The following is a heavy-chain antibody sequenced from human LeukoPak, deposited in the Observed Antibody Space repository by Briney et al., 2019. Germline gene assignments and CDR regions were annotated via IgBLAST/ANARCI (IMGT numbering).Heavy chain of an antibody. D-gene: IGHD3-22*01. J-gene: IGHJ4*02. CDR3: ARANYYRFDY. CDR1: GFTFSNSW. CDR2: MNSDGSTT. V-gene: IGHV3-74*01. Sequence: GGSLRLSCAASGFTFSNSWVHWVRQAPGKGLVWVSRMNSDGSTTNYADSVMGRFTISRDNAKNTLFLQINSLRAEDTAVYYCARANYYRFDYWGQGTLVTVSS.